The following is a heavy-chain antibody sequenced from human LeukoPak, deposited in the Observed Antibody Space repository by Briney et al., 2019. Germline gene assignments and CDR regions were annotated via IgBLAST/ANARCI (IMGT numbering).Heavy chain of an antibody. D-gene: IGHD2-2*01. CDR3: ARGDICSSTSCFRYYYYYYGMDV. Sequence: ASVKVSCKASGYTFTSYDINWVRQATGQGLEWMGWMNPNSGNTGYAQKFQGRVTMTRNTSISTAYMELSSLRSEDTAVYYCARGDICSSTSCFRYYYYYYGMDVWGQGTTVTVSS. CDR2: MNPNSGNT. CDR1: GYTFTSYD. J-gene: IGHJ6*02. V-gene: IGHV1-8*01.